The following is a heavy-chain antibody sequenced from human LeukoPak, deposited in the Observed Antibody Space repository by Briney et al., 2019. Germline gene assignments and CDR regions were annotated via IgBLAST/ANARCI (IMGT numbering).Heavy chain of an antibody. V-gene: IGHV4-34*12. CDR2: IFYSGST. CDR3: AKSNGYGLVDI. D-gene: IGHD3-10*01. Sequence: PSETLSLTCAVYGGSFSGYYWGWIRQPPGKGLEWIGNIFYSGSTYYSPSLKSRVTISLDTSRNQFSLKLNSVTAADTAVYYCAKSNGYGLVDIWGQGTMVTVSS. CDR1: GGSFSGYY. J-gene: IGHJ3*02.